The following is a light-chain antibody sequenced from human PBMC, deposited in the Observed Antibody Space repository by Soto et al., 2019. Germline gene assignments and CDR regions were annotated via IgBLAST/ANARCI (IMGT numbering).Light chain of an antibody. J-gene: IGLJ7*01. CDR1: SSNIGSNS. CDR2: DSN. CDR3: GTWDSSLTAV. V-gene: IGLV1-51*01. Sequence: QSVLTQPPSVSAAPGQKVTISCSGSSSNIGSNSVSWYQQLPGKAPKLLIYDSNKRPSGIPDRFPGSKSGSSATLGITGLQTGDEADYYCGTWDSSLTAVFGGGTQLTVL.